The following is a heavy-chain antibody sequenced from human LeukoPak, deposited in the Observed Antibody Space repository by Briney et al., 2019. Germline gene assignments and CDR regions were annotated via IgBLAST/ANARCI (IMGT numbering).Heavy chain of an antibody. V-gene: IGHV3-48*01. D-gene: IGHD2-21*01. CDR2: IRTSSSTT. Sequence: GGSLRLSCAASGFTFSSYGMNWVRQAPGKGLEWVSYIRTSSSTTYYADSVKGRFSISRDNSKNTLYLQMDSLRGEDTAVYYCAKDFRIGYSAHFDYWGQGALVTVSS. J-gene: IGHJ4*02. CDR3: AKDFRIGYSAHFDY. CDR1: GFTFSSYG.